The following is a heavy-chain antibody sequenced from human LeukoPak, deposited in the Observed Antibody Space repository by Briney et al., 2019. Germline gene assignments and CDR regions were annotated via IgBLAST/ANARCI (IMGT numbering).Heavy chain of an antibody. Sequence: PSETLSLTCTVSGGSLSSYYWSWIRQPPGKGLEWIGWIYYSGSTYYNPSLKSRVTISVDTSKNQFSLKLSSVTAADTAVYYCASGRVGGWSYYYYYGMDVWGQGTTVTVSS. CDR2: IYYSGST. D-gene: IGHD6-19*01. V-gene: IGHV4-59*04. CDR3: ASGRVGGWSYYYYYGMDV. CDR1: GGSLSSYY. J-gene: IGHJ6*02.